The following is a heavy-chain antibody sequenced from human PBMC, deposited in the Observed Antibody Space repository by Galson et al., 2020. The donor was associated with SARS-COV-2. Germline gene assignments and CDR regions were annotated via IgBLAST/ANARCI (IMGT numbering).Heavy chain of an antibody. CDR3: AKCSSASYARFDY. J-gene: IGHJ4*02. CDR2: ISGSGSSI. V-gene: IGHV3-23*01. D-gene: IGHD3-22*01. Sequence: GGSLSLSCAASGFSFSTYGMGWVSQAPGKGLEWVSVISGSGSSIYYVDSVRGRFTISRDNSKNTLYLQMNSLRAEDTAVYYCAKCSSASYARFDYWGQGSLVTVSS. CDR1: GFSFSTYG.